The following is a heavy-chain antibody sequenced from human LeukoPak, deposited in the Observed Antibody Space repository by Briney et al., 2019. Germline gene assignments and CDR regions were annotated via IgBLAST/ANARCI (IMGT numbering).Heavy chain of an antibody. Sequence: GGSLRLSCAASGFTVSSYAMHWVRQPIGKGLEWVSALGIAGDTFYPGSVKGRFTISRDNAKNSLYLQMNSLRAEDTAVYYCARDYTQDYWGQGTLVTVSS. CDR1: GFTVSSYA. CDR3: ARDYTQDY. CDR2: LGIAGDT. V-gene: IGHV3-13*01. J-gene: IGHJ4*02. D-gene: IGHD4-11*01.